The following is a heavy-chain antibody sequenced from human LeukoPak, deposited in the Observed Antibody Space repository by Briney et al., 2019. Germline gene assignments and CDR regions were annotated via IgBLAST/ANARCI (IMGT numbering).Heavy chain of an antibody. CDR1: EFTFSSYA. D-gene: IGHD3-3*01. V-gene: IGHV3-23*01. J-gene: IGHJ4*02. CDR3: AKTPVYDFWSGYSTGGRFDY. CDR2: ISGSGGST. Sequence: PGGSLRLSCAASEFTFSSYAMSWVRQAPGKGLEWVSAISGSGGSTYYADSVKGRFTISRDNSKNTLYLQMNSLRAEDTAVYYCAKTPVYDFWSGYSTGGRFDYWGQGTLVTVSS.